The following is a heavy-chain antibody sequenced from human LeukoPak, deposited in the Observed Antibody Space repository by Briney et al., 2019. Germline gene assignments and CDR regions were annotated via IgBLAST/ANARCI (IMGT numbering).Heavy chain of an antibody. CDR2: IYHSGST. J-gene: IGHJ5*02. CDR3: ARNRYSGSYSWFDP. D-gene: IGHD1-26*01. CDR1: GGSISSSNW. Sequence: SETLSLTCAVSGGSISSSNWWSWVRQPPGKGLEWIGEIYHSGSTNYNPSLKSRVTISVDKSKNQFSLKLSSVTAVDTAVYYCARNRYSGSYSWFDPWGQGTLVTVS. V-gene: IGHV4-4*02.